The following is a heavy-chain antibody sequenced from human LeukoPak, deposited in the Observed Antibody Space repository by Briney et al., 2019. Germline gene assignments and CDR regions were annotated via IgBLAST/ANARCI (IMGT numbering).Heavy chain of an antibody. CDR1: GFTFSSYW. V-gene: IGHV3-9*01. J-gene: IGHJ4*02. Sequence: GGSLRLSCAASGFTFSSYWMSWVHQAPGKGLEWVSGISWNSANMDYADSVKGRFTISRDNAKNSLYLQMNSLRAEDTALYYCAKSGTYSSSSGYIDSWGQGTLVTVSS. D-gene: IGHD6-6*01. CDR3: AKSGTYSSSSGYIDS. CDR2: ISWNSANM.